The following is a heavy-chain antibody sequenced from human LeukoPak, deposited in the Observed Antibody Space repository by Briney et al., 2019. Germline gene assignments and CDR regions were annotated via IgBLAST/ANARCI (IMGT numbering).Heavy chain of an antibody. D-gene: IGHD3-16*01. Sequence: GGSLRLSCAASGFTFNDYWMSWVRQAPGRGLEWVANINQDGSENYYVDSMKGRFTSSRDNAKNSVYLQMNSLRAEDTAVYYCARSSWGSSTNSWGQGTLVTVSS. J-gene: IGHJ4*02. CDR2: INQDGSEN. V-gene: IGHV3-7*01. CDR1: GFTFNDYW. CDR3: ARSSWGSSTNS.